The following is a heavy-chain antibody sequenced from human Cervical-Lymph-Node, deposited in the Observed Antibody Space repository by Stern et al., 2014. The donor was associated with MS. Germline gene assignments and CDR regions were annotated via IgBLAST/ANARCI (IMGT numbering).Heavy chain of an antibody. D-gene: IGHD4-11*01. CDR2: LIPFFGAT. CDR1: GATFSSYA. J-gene: IGHJ4*02. CDR3: ALRRSYYVY. Sequence: QVQLVQSGSEVKKPGSSVKVSCKPSGATFSSYALTWVRQAPGQGLEWVGGLIPFFGATRYGQKFQGRVTITPEESTGTAFMELTNLTSDDTAVYYCALRRSYYVYWGLGTLISVSS. V-gene: IGHV1-69*01.